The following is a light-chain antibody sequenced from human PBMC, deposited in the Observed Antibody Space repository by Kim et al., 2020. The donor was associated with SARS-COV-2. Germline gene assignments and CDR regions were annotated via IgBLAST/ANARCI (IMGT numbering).Light chain of an antibody. CDR1: SSDVGGYDY. J-gene: IGLJ1*01. V-gene: IGLV2-8*01. Sequence: GQSVTISCTGTSSDVGGYDYVPWYQHHPGKAPKLIIFEVTKRPSGVPDRFSGSKSGKTASLTVSGLQAEDEADYYCSSYGGRNNYVFGTGTKVTVL. CDR3: SSYGGRNNYV. CDR2: EVT.